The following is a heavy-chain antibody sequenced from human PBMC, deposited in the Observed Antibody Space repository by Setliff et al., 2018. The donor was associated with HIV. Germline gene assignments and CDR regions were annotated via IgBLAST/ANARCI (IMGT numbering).Heavy chain of an antibody. V-gene: IGHV4-61*02. J-gene: IGHJ2*01. Sequence: ASETLSLTCTVSGGSISSGSYYWNWIRQPAGKGLEWIGRVYASAYSNYNPSLKSRVTMSVDTSQNQFSLKLRSVNAADTAVYYCARDWVTRSNYYGSGSPWYFDFWGRGILVTVSS. D-gene: IGHD3-10*01. CDR3: ARDWVTRSNYYGSGSPWYFDF. CDR1: GGSISSGSYY. CDR2: VYASAYS.